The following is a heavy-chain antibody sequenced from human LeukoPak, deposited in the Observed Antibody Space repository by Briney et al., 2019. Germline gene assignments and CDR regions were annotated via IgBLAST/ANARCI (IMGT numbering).Heavy chain of an antibody. CDR3: ARQVVVRGAYFDY. D-gene: IGHD3-10*01. J-gene: IGHJ4*02. CDR1: SYX. Sequence: SYXWXXLRQPPGKGLEWIGYIYYSGSTNYNPSLKTRVPISVDTSKNQFSLTLSSVTAADTAVYYCARQVVVRGAYFDYWGQGTLVTVSS. CDR2: IYYSGST. V-gene: IGHV4-59*08.